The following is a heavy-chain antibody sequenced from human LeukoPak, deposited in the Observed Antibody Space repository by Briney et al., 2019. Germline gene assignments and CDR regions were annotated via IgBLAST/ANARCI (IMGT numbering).Heavy chain of an antibody. V-gene: IGHV1-2*06. CDR1: GYTFTGYY. J-gene: IGHJ4*02. CDR2: INPNSGGT. D-gene: IGHD1-26*01. Sequence: ASVKVSCKASGYTFTGYYMHWVRQAPGQGLEWMGRINPNSGGTNYAQKFQGRVTITRDTSISTAYMELSRLRSDDTAVYYCARRGPPAYSGSYYVDYWGQGTLVTVSS. CDR3: ARRGPPAYSGSYYVDY.